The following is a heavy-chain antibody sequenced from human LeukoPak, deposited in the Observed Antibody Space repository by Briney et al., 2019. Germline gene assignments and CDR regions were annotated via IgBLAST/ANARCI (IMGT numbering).Heavy chain of an antibody. CDR2: INPHSGGI. CDR3: ARGRDGYTYFDC. J-gene: IGHJ4*02. D-gene: IGHD5-24*01. V-gene: IGHV1-2*02. CDR1: GYTLTAYY. Sequence: ASVKLSRTASGYTLTAYYVHRGRQAPGPGHEWMGWINPHSGGISYEERFQGRVTMTRDTSISTAYMELSSLRSDDTAVYYCARGRDGYTYFDCWGQGTLVPVPS.